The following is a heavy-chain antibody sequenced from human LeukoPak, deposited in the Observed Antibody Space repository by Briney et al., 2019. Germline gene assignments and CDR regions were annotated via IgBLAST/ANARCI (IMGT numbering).Heavy chain of an antibody. CDR3: ARDSDSGYYYGSSYYYGMDV. CDR1: GGTFSSYA. CDR2: INPSGGST. Sequence: ASVKVSCKASGGTFSSYAISWVRQAPGQGLEWMGIINPSGGSTSYAQKFQGRVTMTRDTSTSTVYMELSSLRSEDTAVYYCARDSDSGYYYGSSYYYGMDVWGQGTTVTVSS. D-gene: IGHD3-22*01. V-gene: IGHV1-46*01. J-gene: IGHJ6*02.